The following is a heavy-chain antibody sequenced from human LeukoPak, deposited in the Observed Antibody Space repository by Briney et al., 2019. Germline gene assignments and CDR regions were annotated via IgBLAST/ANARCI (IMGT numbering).Heavy chain of an antibody. CDR1: GGSFSGYY. J-gene: IGHJ4*02. D-gene: IGHD5-24*01. Sequence: KPSETLSLTCAVYGGSFSGYYWSWIRQPPGKGLEWIGEINHSGSTNYNPSLKSRVTISVDTSKNQFSLKLSSVTAADTAVYYCARGRSGWLQLSGVFDYWGQGTLVTVSS. CDR3: ARGRSGWLQLSGVFDY. CDR2: INHSGST. V-gene: IGHV4-34*01.